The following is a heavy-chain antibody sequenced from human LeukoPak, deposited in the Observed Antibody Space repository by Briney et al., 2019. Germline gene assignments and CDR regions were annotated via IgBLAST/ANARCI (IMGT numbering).Heavy chain of an antibody. D-gene: IGHD2-2*01. CDR1: GFTFSDAW. V-gene: IGHV3-15*01. CDR3: TAPSCTRTACYASDF. J-gene: IGHJ4*02. CDR2: VKSRAVGGTA. Sequence: GGSLRLSCVGSGFTFSDAWMSWVRQAPGKGLEWVARVKSRAVGGTADYAAPVKGRFTISRDDPKSTLYLQMSSLRTEDTALYYCTAPSCTRTACYASDFWGQGTLVTVSS.